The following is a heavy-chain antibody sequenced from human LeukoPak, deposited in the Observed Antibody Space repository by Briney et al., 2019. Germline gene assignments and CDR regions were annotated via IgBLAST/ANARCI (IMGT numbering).Heavy chain of an antibody. CDR2: INHSGST. D-gene: IGHD1-26*01. V-gene: IGHV4-34*01. CDR1: GGSFSGYY. CDR3: ARGRRGVIDY. J-gene: IGHJ4*02. Sequence: PSETLSLTCAVYGGSFSGYYWSWIRQPPGKGLEWIGEINHSGSTNYNPSLKSRATISVDTSKNQFSLKLSSVTAADTAVYYCARGRRGVIDYWGQGTLVTVSS.